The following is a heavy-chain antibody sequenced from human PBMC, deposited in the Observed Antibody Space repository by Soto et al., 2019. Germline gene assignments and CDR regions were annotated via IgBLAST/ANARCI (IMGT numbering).Heavy chain of an antibody. V-gene: IGHV4-31*03. D-gene: IGHD6-6*01. CDR2: IYYSGST. CDR1: GGSISSGGYY. Sequence: QVQLQESGPGLVKPSQTLSLTCTVSGGSISSGGYYWSWIRQHPGKGPEWIGYIYYSGSTYYNPSLKSRVTISVDTSKNQFSLKLSSVTAADTAVYYCARGFSGWQLVPEDYAFDIWGQGTMVTVSS. CDR3: ARGFSGWQLVPEDYAFDI. J-gene: IGHJ3*02.